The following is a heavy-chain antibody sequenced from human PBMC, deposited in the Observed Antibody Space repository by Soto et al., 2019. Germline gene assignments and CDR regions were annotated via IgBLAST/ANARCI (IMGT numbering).Heavy chain of an antibody. V-gene: IGHV1-69*01. CDR3: ARDSGVAASGTVFPWFDP. J-gene: IGHJ5*02. D-gene: IGHD6-13*01. Sequence: QVQLVQSGAEVKKPGSSVKVSCKASGGTFSSYAISWVRPAPGQGLEWMGGIIPIFGTANYAQKFQGRVTITADESKSTAEMELSSLRSEDTAVYYCARDSGVAASGTVFPWFDPWGQGTLVTVSS. CDR1: GGTFSSYA. CDR2: IIPIFGTA.